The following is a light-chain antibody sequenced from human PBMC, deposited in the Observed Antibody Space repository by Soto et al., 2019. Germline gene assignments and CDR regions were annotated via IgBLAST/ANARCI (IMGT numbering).Light chain of an antibody. Sequence: DIQMTQSPSTLSASLGDRVTITCRASQTIESWLAWYQQRPGKPPNLLIYKASTLASGVPSRFSGSGSGTEFTLTINSLQPDDFATYYCQQYHIYSGTFGQGTKVDIK. CDR3: QQYHIYSGT. J-gene: IGKJ1*01. CDR1: QTIESW. CDR2: KAS. V-gene: IGKV1-5*03.